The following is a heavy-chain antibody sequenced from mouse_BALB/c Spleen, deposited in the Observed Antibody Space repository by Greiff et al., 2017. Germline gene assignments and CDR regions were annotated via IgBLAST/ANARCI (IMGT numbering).Heavy chain of an antibody. J-gene: IGHJ2*01. CDR3: ARGEPTQGY. CDR1: GYTFTSYW. D-gene: IGHD6-5*01. CDR2: IDPSDSYT. V-gene: IGHV1-69*02. Sequence: QVQLQQSGAELVKPGASVKLSCKASGYTFTSYWMHWVKQRPGQGLEWIGEIDPSDSYTNYNQKFKGKATLTVDKSSSTAYMQLSSLTSEDSAVYYCARGEPTQGYWGQGTTLTVSS.